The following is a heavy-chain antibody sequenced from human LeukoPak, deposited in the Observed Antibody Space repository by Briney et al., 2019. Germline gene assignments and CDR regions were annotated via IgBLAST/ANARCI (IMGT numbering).Heavy chain of an antibody. CDR2: IYYSGST. V-gene: IGHV4-61*08. CDR1: GGSISSGDYY. Sequence: SETLSLTCTVSGGSISSGDYYWSWIRQPPGKGLEWIGYIYYSGSTNYNPSLKSRVTISVDTSKNQFSLKLSSVTAADTAVYYCARDQAAYYDRSGYHYSSTAAAFDIWGQGTVVTVSS. J-gene: IGHJ3*02. D-gene: IGHD3-22*01. CDR3: ARDQAAYYDRSGYHYSSTAAAFDI.